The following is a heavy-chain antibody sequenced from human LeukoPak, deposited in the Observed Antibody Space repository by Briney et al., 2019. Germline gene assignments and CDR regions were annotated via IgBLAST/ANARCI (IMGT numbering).Heavy chain of an antibody. Sequence: SETLSLTCTVSGGSISSDYWSWLRQPPGKGLEWIGYIYYSGSTNYNPSLKSRVTISVDTSKNQFSLKLNSVTAADTAVYYCARGYSYGYAYWGQGTLVTVSS. CDR3: ARGYSYGYAY. CDR1: GGSISSDY. V-gene: IGHV4-59*01. D-gene: IGHD5-18*01. CDR2: IYYSGST. J-gene: IGHJ4*02.